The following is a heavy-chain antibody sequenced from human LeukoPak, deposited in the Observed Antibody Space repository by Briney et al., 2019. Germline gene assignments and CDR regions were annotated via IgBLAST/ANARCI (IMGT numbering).Heavy chain of an antibody. CDR1: GYTFSNYG. CDR2: INAHNGNT. D-gene: IGHD3-10*01. J-gene: IGHJ5*02. Sequence: ASVKVSFKASGYTFSNYGIDWVRQAPGQGLEWMGWINAHNGNTNFAQKFQGRVTMTTDTSTSTAYMDLRSLTSDDTAVYYCARDLIFYGSGTYKAINWFDPWGQGTLVTVSS. CDR3: ARDLIFYGSGTYKAINWFDP. V-gene: IGHV1-18*01.